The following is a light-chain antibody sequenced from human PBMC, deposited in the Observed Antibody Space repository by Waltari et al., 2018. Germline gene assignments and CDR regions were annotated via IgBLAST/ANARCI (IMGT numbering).Light chain of an antibody. CDR2: DAS. J-gene: IGKJ4*01. V-gene: IGKV3-11*01. CDR1: QSVSNN. CDR3: QQRGKWPLT. Sequence: EIVLTQSPDTLSLSPGERATLSCRASQSVSNNLAWYQQKPGQAPRLLIYDASKTATGIPARFSGSGFGTDFTLTISTLEPEDFAVYYCQQRGKWPLTFGGGTKVEIK.